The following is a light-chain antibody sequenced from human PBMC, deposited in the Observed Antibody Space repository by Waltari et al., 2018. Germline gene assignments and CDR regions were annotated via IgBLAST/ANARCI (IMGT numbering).Light chain of an antibody. CDR3: QQSYTTPRT. CDR1: HSISTY. CDR2: AAS. J-gene: IGKJ1*01. V-gene: IGKV1-39*01. Sequence: DIQMTQSPSSLSASVGDRVPITCRASHSISTYLNWYQQRPGKAPNLLIYAASSLQSGVPSRFSGSGSGTHFTLTISSLQPEDFATYYCQQSYTTPRTFGQGTNVDIK.